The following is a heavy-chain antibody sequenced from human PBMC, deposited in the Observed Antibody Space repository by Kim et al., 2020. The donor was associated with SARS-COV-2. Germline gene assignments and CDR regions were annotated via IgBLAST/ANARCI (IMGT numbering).Heavy chain of an antibody. J-gene: IGHJ6*03. CDR2: IYHSGST. CDR1: GGSISSSNW. V-gene: IGHV4-4*02. CDR3: ARGGPYSSSPYYYYYYYMDV. Sequence: SETLSLTCAVSGGSISSSNWWSWVRQPPGKGLEWIGEIYHSGSTNYNPSLKSRVTISVDKSKNQFSLKLSSVTAADTAVYYCARGGPYSSSPYYYYYYYMDVWGKGTTVTVSS. D-gene: IGHD6-6*01.